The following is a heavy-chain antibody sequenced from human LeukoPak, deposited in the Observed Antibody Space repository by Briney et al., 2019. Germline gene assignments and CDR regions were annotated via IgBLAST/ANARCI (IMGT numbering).Heavy chain of an antibody. Sequence: QSGGSLRLSCAASGFTFSTSWMHWVRHGPGKGLVWVSRMNGDGTTRDYADSVKGRFTISRDNAKNTLFLEMNSLRAEDTATYFCARAGNYYFDSWGQGTLVTASS. CDR2: MNGDGTTR. CDR3: ARAGNYYFDS. CDR1: GFTFSTSW. J-gene: IGHJ4*02. V-gene: IGHV3-74*01.